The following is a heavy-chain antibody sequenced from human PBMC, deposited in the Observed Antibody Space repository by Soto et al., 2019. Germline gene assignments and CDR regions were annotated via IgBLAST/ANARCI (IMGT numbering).Heavy chain of an antibody. CDR1: GFTLSGFD. J-gene: IGHJ4*02. V-gene: IGHV3-73*01. D-gene: IGHD2-15*01. CDR3: TRRHCSGGGCYSDFDF. CDR2: IKTKVESYAT. Sequence: EVQLVESGGGLVQPGGSLKLSCAASGFTLSGFDLQWVRQASGEGLEWIGRIKTKVESYATEYAASVKGRFSISRDDSKNTAYLEMNSLETEDTAIYYCTRRHCSGGGCYSDFDFWGQGSLVTVSS.